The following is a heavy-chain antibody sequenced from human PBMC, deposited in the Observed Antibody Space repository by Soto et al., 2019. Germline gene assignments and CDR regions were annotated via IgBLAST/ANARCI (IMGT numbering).Heavy chain of an antibody. D-gene: IGHD1-26*01. CDR3: ARDSGTYGMDV. J-gene: IGHJ6*02. V-gene: IGHV4-59*01. CDR1: GGYISSYY. CDR2: IYYSGST. Sequence: SETLSLTCTVSGGYISSYYWSWIRQPPGKGLEWIGYIYYSGSTNYNPSLKSRVTISVDTSKNQFSLKLSSVTAADTAVYYCARDSGTYGMDVWGQGTTVTVSS.